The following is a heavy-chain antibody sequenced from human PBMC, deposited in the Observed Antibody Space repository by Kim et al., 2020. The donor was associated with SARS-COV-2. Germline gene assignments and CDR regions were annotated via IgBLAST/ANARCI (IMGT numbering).Heavy chain of an antibody. D-gene: IGHD3-22*01. V-gene: IGHV3-21*01. CDR1: GFTFSSYS. J-gene: IGHJ4*02. CDR3: ARGTNYYDSSGYPDY. CDR2: ISSSSSYI. Sequence: GGSLRLSCAASGFTFSSYSMNWVRQAPGKGLEWVSSISSSSSYIYYADSVKGRFTISRDNAKNSLYLQMSSLRAEDTAVYYCARGTNYYDSSGYPDYWGQGTLITVSS.